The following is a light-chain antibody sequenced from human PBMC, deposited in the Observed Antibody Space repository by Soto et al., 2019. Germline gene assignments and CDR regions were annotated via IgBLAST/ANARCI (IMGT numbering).Light chain of an antibody. J-gene: IGKJ1*01. V-gene: IGKV1-39*01. Sequence: DIVMTQSPSSLSASVGDRVTVTCRASQSISRYLHWYQQKPGKAPKLLIYDASSLQSGVPSRFSGSVSGTDFTLTISSLQPEDFATYYCQQSYSAPRTFGQGTKVEIK. CDR3: QQSYSAPRT. CDR1: QSISRY. CDR2: DAS.